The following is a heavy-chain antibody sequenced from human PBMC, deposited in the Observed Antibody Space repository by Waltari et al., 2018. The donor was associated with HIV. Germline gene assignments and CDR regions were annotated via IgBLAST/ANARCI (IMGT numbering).Heavy chain of an antibody. V-gene: IGHV1-18*01. J-gene: IGHJ3*02. Sequence: QVQLVQSGAEVKKPGASVKVSCKATGYTFTSYGISWVRKAPGQGLGWMGWISAYNGNTNYAQKLQGRVTMTTDTSTSTAYMELRSLRSDDTAVYYCARDGGYCSSTSCYGGDAFDIWGQGTMVTVSS. CDR3: ARDGGYCSSTSCYGGDAFDI. CDR2: ISAYNGNT. D-gene: IGHD2-2*01. CDR1: GYTFTSYG.